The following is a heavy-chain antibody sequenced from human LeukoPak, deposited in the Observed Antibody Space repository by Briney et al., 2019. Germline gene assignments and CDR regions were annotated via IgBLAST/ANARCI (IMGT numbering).Heavy chain of an antibody. CDR1: GYTFTGYY. Sequence: ASVKVSCKASGYTFTGYYMHWVRQAPGQGLEWMGWINPNSGDTNYAQKFQGRVTMTRDTSISTAYMELSRLRSDDTAVYYCARGAVYSSRSVGGYWGQGTLVTVSS. CDR3: ARGAVYSSRSVGGY. V-gene: IGHV1-2*02. D-gene: IGHD6-13*01. CDR2: INPNSGDT. J-gene: IGHJ4*02.